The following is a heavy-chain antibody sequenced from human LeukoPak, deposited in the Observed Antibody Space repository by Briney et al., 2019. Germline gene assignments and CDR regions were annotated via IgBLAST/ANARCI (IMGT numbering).Heavy chain of an antibody. V-gene: IGHV3-23*01. Sequence: GGSLRLSCAASGFTFSSYGMSWVRQAPGKGLEWVSAISGSGGSTYYADSVKGRFTISRDNSKNTLYLQMNSLRAEDTAVYYCAKDERVGYSVVVVAATPLFGYFDYWGQGTRVTVSS. CDR1: GFTFSSYG. D-gene: IGHD2-15*01. J-gene: IGHJ4*02. CDR2: ISGSGGST. CDR3: AKDERVGYSVVVVAATPLFGYFDY.